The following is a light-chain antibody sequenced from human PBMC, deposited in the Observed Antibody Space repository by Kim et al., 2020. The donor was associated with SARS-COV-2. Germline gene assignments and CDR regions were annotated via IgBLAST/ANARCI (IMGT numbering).Light chain of an antibody. CDR1: QSVSSY. J-gene: IGKJ2*02. CDR2: GAS. CDR3: QQRSNWLWT. Sequence: EIVLTQSPATLSLSPGERATLSCRASQSVSSYLAWYQQKPGQAPRLLIYGASNRATGIPARFSGSGSGTDFTLTISSLEPEDFAVYYCQQRSNWLWTFGQGTKLEIK. V-gene: IGKV3-11*01.